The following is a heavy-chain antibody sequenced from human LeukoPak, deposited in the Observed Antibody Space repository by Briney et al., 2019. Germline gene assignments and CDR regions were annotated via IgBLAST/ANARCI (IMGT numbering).Heavy chain of an antibody. CDR1: GFSLTTSGVG. D-gene: IGHD3-22*01. V-gene: IGHV2-5*02. CDR3: AHRRDSSGYQYRYWFAP. Sequence: SGPTLVNPTQTLTLTCTFSGFSLTTSGVGVGWIRQPPGKALEWLALINWDDQKVYSPSLQSRLSITKDTSKDQVVLTMTNVDPVDTATYYCAHRRDSSGYQYRYWFAPWGQGTLVTVSS. J-gene: IGHJ5*02. CDR2: INWDDQK.